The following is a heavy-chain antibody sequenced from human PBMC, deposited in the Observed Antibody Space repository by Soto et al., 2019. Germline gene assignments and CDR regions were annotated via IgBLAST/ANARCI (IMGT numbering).Heavy chain of an antibody. CDR3: AKGVYGDLDY. Sequence: EGSLRLSCAACGFTFSSYAMSWVRQAPGKGLEGVSAISGSGGSTYYADSGKGRFTISRENSKNTLYLQMNSLRADDTAVYYCAKGVYGDLDYWGQGTTDTVSS. J-gene: IGHJ4*02. CDR2: ISGSGGST. V-gene: IGHV3-23*01. CDR1: GFTFSSYA. D-gene: IGHD4-17*01.